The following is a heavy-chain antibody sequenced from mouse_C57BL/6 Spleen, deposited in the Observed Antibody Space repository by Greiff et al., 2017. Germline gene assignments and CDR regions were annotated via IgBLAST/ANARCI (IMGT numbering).Heavy chain of an antibody. V-gene: IGHV1-69*01. CDR1: GYTFTSYW. J-gene: IGHJ2*01. D-gene: IGHD1-1*01. CDR3: ARAGGLRYPYFDY. Sequence: QVQLKQPGAELVMPGASVKLSCKASGYTFTSYWMHWVKQRPGQGLEWIGEIDPSDSYTNYNQKFKGKSTLTVDKSSSTAYMQLSSLTSEDSAVYYCARAGGLRYPYFDYWGQGTTLTVSS. CDR2: IDPSDSYT.